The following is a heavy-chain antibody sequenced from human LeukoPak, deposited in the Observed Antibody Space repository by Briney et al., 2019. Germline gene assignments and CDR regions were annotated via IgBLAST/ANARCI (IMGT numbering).Heavy chain of an antibody. Sequence: GESLKISSKTSGYTFVTYWIACLRQIPRKGLEWMGIIYPGDSDTRYSPSFQGQVTISADNSISTAYLQWSSLKASDAAMYYCARGTGARGGSGTYALNYWGQGTLVTVSS. D-gene: IGHD3-10*01. J-gene: IGHJ4*02. V-gene: IGHV5-51*01. CDR3: ARGTGARGGSGTYALNY. CDR2: IYPGDSDT. CDR1: GYTFVTYW.